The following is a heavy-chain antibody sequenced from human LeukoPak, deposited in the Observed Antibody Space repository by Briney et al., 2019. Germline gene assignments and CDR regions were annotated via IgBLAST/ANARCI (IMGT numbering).Heavy chain of an antibody. Sequence: GRSLRLSCAASGFTFDDYAMHWVRQAPGKGLEWVSGISWNSGSIGYADSVKGRFTISGDNAKNSLYLQMNSLRAEDTALYYCAKAQGSLDYFDYWGQGTLVTVSS. CDR2: ISWNSGSI. CDR3: AKAQGSLDYFDY. V-gene: IGHV3-9*01. J-gene: IGHJ4*02. D-gene: IGHD3-16*01. CDR1: GFTFDDYA.